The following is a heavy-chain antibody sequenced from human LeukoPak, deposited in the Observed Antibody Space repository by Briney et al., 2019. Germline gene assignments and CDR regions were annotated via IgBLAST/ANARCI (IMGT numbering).Heavy chain of an antibody. CDR1: DVSINSYY. Sequence: PSETLSLTCSVSDVSINSYYWNWIRRPPGKGLEWIGYIYYNGNTNYNPSLKSRVTISVDTSKNQFSLKLSSVTAADTAVYYCARVGSGNYAFDIWGQGTMVTVSS. D-gene: IGHD3-10*01. J-gene: IGHJ3*02. CDR2: IYYNGNT. V-gene: IGHV4-59*01. CDR3: ARVGSGNYAFDI.